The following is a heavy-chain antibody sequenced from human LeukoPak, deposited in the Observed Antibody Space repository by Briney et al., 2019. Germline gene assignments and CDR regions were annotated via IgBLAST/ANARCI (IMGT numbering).Heavy chain of an antibody. Sequence: SETLSLTCTVSGGSISSGDYYWSWIRQPPGKGLEWIGYIYHSGSTYYNPSLKSRVTISVDRSKNQFSLKLSSVTAADTAVYYCARVFAYDSSGYYNDYFDYWGQGTLVTVSS. D-gene: IGHD3-22*01. CDR2: IYHSGST. CDR3: ARVFAYDSSGYYNDYFDY. V-gene: IGHV4-30-2*01. J-gene: IGHJ4*02. CDR1: GGSISSGDYY.